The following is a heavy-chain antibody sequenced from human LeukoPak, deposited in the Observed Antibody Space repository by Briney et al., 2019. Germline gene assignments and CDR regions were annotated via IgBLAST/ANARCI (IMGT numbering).Heavy chain of an antibody. D-gene: IGHD1-26*01. CDR2: IDADGSST. CDR3: ARGPRGSYYFDY. Sequence: GGSLRLSCAASGLTFSYYWMHWVRHAPGKGLVWVSSIDADGSSTTYADSVKGRFTISRDNAKNTLYLQMNSLRAEDTAVYYCARGPRGSYYFDYWGQGTLVTVSS. CDR1: GLTFSYYW. V-gene: IGHV3-74*03. J-gene: IGHJ4*02.